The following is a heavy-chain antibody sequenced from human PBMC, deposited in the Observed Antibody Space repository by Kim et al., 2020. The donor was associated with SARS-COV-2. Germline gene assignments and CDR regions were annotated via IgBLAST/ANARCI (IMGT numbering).Heavy chain of an antibody. Sequence: GGSLRLSCAASGFTFSSYAMHWVRQAPGKGLEWVAVISYDGSNKYYADSVKGRFTISRDNSKNTLYLQMNSLRAEDTAVYYCASFSQKLWFGELLYNFPYYYYGMDVWGQGTTVTVSS. CDR3: ASFSQKLWFGELLYNFPYYYYGMDV. CDR1: GFTFSSYA. CDR2: ISYDGSNK. J-gene: IGHJ6*02. V-gene: IGHV3-30*04. D-gene: IGHD3-10*01.